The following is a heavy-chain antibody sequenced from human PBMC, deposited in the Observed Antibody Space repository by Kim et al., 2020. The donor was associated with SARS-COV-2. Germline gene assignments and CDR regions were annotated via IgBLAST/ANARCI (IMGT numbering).Heavy chain of an antibody. CDR1: GFTVSSNY. J-gene: IGHJ4*02. CDR3: AREIAAAENYFDY. D-gene: IGHD6-13*01. Sequence: GGSLRLFCAASGFTVSSNYMSWVRQAPGKGLEWVSVIYSDGSTYYADSVKGRFTISRDNSKNTLYLQMNSLRAEDTAVYYCAREIAAAENYFDYWGQGTLVTVSS. V-gene: IGHV3-53*01. CDR2: IYSDGST.